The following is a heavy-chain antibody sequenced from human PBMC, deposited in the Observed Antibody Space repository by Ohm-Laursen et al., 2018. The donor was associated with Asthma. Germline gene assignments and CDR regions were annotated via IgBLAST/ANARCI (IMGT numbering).Heavy chain of an antibody. CDR1: GFTFSSHW. CDR3: ARDFGGDNWFDP. CDR2: INSDGSST. V-gene: IGHV3-74*01. D-gene: IGHD3-10*01. Sequence: SLRLSCTASGFTFSSHWMHWVRQAPGKGLVWVSRINSDGSSTSYADSVKGRFTISRDNAKNTLYLQMNSLRAEDTAVYYCARDFGGDNWFDPWGQGTLVTVSS. J-gene: IGHJ5*02.